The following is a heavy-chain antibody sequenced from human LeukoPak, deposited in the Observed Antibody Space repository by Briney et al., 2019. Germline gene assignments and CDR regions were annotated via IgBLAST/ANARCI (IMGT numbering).Heavy chain of an antibody. V-gene: IGHV1-69*04. CDR3: ATPDSAAGAFDP. CDR1: GGIFSSYA. J-gene: IGHJ5*02. D-gene: IGHD2-2*01. Sequence: SVKVSCKASGGIFSSYAISWVRQAPGQGLEWMGRIIPILGIANYAQKFQGRVTITADKSTSTAYMELSSLRSEGTAVYYCATPDSAAGAFDPWGQGTLVTVSS. CDR2: IIPILGIA.